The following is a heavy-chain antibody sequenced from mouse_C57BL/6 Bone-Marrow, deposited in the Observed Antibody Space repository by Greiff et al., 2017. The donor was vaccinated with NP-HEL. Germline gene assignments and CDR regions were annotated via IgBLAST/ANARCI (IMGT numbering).Heavy chain of an antibody. CDR1: GFTFSDYG. V-gene: IGHV5-15*01. D-gene: IGHD2-2*01. J-gene: IGHJ4*01. CDR3: ARRYGYDVGAMDD. CDR2: ISNLAYSI. Sequence: EVKLVESGGGLVQPGGSLKLSCAASGFTFSDYGMAWVRQAPRKGPEWVAFISNLAYSIYYADTVTGRFTISRENAKNTLYLEMSSLRSEDTAMYYCARRYGYDVGAMDDWGQGTSVTVSS.